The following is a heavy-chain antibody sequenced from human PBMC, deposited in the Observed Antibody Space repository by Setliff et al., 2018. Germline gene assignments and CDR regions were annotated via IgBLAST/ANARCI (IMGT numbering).Heavy chain of an antibody. J-gene: IGHJ5*02. D-gene: IGHD3-22*01. CDR2: IYSSGST. V-gene: IGHV4-59*01. Sequence: PSETLSLTCTVSGGSISSSYWSWIRQPPGKGLEWIGYIYSSGSTNNNPSLKSRATISVDTSKNQFSLKLSSVTAADTAVDYCARAAKYDSSGYYGFWFDPWGQGTLVTVSS. CDR1: GGSISSSY. CDR3: ARAAKYDSSGYYGFWFDP.